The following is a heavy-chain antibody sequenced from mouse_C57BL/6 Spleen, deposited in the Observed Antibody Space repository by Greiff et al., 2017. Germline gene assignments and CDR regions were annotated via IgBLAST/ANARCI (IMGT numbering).Heavy chain of an antibody. J-gene: IGHJ3*01. Sequence: EVMLVESGGGLVQPGGSLRLSCAASGFTFTDYYMSWVRQPPGKALEWLGFIINQANGYTTEYSACVKGRFTISRDNSQSILYLQMNALRAEDSATYYCARYDGSWFAYWGQGTLVTVSA. D-gene: IGHD2-3*01. CDR3: ARYDGSWFAY. CDR1: GFTFTDYY. V-gene: IGHV7-3*01. CDR2: IINQANGYTT.